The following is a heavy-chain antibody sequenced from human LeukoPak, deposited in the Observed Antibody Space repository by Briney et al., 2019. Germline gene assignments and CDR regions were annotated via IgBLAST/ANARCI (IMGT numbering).Heavy chain of an antibody. V-gene: IGHV1-46*03. J-gene: IGHJ5*02. D-gene: IGHD2-2*01. CDR1: GYTFTRHY. CDR2: INPSGGST. Sequence: ASVKVSCKASGYTFTRHYMHWVRQAPGQGLEWMGIINPSGGSTSYAQKFQGRVTMTRDTSTSTVYMELSSPRSEDTAVYYCARGAIVVVPADPWGQGTLVTVSS. CDR3: ARGAIVVVPADP.